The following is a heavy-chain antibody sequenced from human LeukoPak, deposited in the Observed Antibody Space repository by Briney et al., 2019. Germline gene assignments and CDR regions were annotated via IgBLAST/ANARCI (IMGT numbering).Heavy chain of an antibody. CDR2: INHSGST. Sequence: PSETLSLTCAVYGGSFSGYYWSWIRQPPGKGLEWIGEINHSGSTNYNPSLKSRVTISVDTSKNQFSLKLSSVTAADTAVYYCARAPLVVAAGYYFDYWGQGTLVTVSS. J-gene: IGHJ4*02. CDR1: GGSFSGYY. V-gene: IGHV4-34*01. D-gene: IGHD2-15*01. CDR3: ARAPLVVAAGYYFDY.